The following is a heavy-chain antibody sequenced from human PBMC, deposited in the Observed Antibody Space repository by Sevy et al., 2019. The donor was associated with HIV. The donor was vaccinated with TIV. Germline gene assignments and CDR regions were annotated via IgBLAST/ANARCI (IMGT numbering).Heavy chain of an antibody. Sequence: SETLSLTCTVSGDSVSSGCYFWSWIRQPPGKGLEWIGYISYSGSTNYNPSLKSRVTISVDTSKKQFSLKLTSVTAADTAVYFCARGSRGYSYGWGQRTLVTVSS. CDR2: ISYSGST. D-gene: IGHD5-18*01. CDR3: ARGSRGYSYG. V-gene: IGHV4-61*01. J-gene: IGHJ4*02. CDR1: GDSVSSGCYF.